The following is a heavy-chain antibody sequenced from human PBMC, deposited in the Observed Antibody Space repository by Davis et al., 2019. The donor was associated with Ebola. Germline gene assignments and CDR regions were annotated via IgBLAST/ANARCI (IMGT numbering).Heavy chain of an antibody. CDR2: VSTDTGDP. CDR3: ARFAYDNNDIDVSFDY. D-gene: IGHD3-22*01. CDR1: GYTFTKYA. J-gene: IGHJ4*02. V-gene: IGHV7-4-1*02. Sequence: ASVTVSCKASGYTFTKYAINWVRQAPGQGLEWMGWVSTDTGDPTYAQGFTGRFVFSLDTSVSTAYLQITSLKAADTAVYYCARFAYDNNDIDVSFDYWGQGTLVTVSS.